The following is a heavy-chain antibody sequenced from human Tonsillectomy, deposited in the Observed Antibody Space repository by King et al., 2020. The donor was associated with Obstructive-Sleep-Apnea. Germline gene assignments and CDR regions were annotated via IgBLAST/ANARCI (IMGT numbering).Heavy chain of an antibody. CDR1: GITLSNYG. Sequence: QLVQSGGGVVQPGRSLRLSCAASGITLSNYGMHWVRQAPGKGLEWVAVISYDGSNKYYADSVKGRFTISRDNSKNTLYLQMNSLSAEDTAVYYCAKDYQLYLIWFGELPLGFDSWGQGTLVTVSS. CDR3: AKDYQLYLIWFGELPLGFDS. V-gene: IGHV3-30*18. D-gene: IGHD3-10*01. J-gene: IGHJ5*01. CDR2: ISYDGSNK.